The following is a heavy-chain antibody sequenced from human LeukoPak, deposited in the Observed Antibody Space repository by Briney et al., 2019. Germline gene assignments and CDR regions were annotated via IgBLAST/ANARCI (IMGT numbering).Heavy chain of an antibody. V-gene: IGHV1-69*05. CDR1: GGTFSSYA. D-gene: IGHD3-22*01. J-gene: IGHJ4*02. CDR3: AREGSDFYDDSVHFEY. Sequence: ASVKVSCKASGGTFSSYAISWVRQAPGQGLEWMGRIIPIVGTGRYAQALQGRITITTDESASTAYMELSSLSSEDTAVYYCAREGSDFYDDSVHFEYWGQGTPVTVSS. CDR2: IIPIVGTG.